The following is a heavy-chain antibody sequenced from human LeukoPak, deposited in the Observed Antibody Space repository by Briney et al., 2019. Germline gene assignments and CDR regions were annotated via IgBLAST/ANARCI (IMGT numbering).Heavy chain of an antibody. CDR3: ASQRITIFGVAEYYFDY. J-gene: IGHJ4*02. Sequence: GASVKVSCKASGGTFSSYAISWVRQAPGQGLEWMGGIIPIFGTANYAQKFQGRVTITTDESTSTAYMELSSLRSEDTAVYYCASQRITIFGVAEYYFDYWGQGTLVTVSS. V-gene: IGHV1-69*05. D-gene: IGHD3-3*01. CDR2: IIPIFGTA. CDR1: GGTFSSYA.